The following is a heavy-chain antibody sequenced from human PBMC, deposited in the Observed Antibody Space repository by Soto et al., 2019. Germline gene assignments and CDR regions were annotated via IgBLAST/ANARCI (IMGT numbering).Heavy chain of an antibody. J-gene: IGHJ4*02. CDR1: GFTFSDYY. V-gene: IGHV3-11*05. CDR2: ISSSSSYT. D-gene: IGHD4-17*01. Sequence: QVQVVESGGGLVKPGGSLRLSCAASGFTFSDYYMSWIRQAPGKGLEWVSYISSSSSYTNYADSVKGRFTISRDNAKNSLYLQMNSLRAEDTAVYYCAKLSTVTTMNYYFDYWGQGTLVTVSS. CDR3: AKLSTVTTMNYYFDY.